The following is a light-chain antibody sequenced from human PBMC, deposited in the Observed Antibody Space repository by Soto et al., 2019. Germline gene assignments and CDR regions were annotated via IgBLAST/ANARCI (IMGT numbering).Light chain of an antibody. J-gene: IGKJ2*01. CDR1: QSVSGSY. V-gene: IGKV3-20*01. CDR3: QQYGGSPT. Sequence: EIVLTQSPGTLSLSPGERAILSCRASQSVSGSYVAWYQQKPGQAPRLLIYGPSRRPTGISDRVSDSGSGTDFTHTTTILEPEDFAVYYCQQYGGSPTFGQGTKLEIK. CDR2: GPS.